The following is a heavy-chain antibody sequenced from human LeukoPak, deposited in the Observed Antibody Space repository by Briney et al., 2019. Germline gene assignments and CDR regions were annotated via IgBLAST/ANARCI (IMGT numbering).Heavy chain of an antibody. CDR1: GCTFSSYA. V-gene: IGHV1-69*13. Sequence: SVKVSCKASGCTFSSYAISWVRQAPGQGLEWMGGIIPIFGTANYAQKFQGRVTITADESTSTAYMELSSLRSEDTAVYYCARDTSRDDFWSGYLDYWGQGTLVTVSS. D-gene: IGHD3-3*01. J-gene: IGHJ4*02. CDR2: IIPIFGTA. CDR3: ARDTSRDDFWSGYLDY.